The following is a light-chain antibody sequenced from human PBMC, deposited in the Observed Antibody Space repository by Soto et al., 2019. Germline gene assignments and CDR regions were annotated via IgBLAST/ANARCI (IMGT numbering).Light chain of an antibody. J-gene: IGKJ4*01. CDR2: CAS. Sequence: EIVMTQSPATLSVSPGERATLSCRASQSVSSKLAWYQQKPGQAPRLLIYCASTRATGIPARFSGSGSGTEFTLTISSLQSEDFAVYYWQQYNNWLTFGGGTKVEIK. V-gene: IGKV3D-15*01. CDR1: QSVSSK. CDR3: QQYNNWLT.